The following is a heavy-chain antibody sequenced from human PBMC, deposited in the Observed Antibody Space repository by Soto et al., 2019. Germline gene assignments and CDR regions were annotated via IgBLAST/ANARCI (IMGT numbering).Heavy chain of an antibody. CDR1: GGSISSYC. CDR3: ARLILGGATFDNWLDP. CDR2: IYYSGST. D-gene: IGHD1-26*01. V-gene: IGHV4-59*01. J-gene: IGHJ5*02. Sequence: PSGTLSLTCTVSGGSISSYCWSWIRQPPGKGLEWIGYIYYSGSTNYNPSLKSRVTISVDTSKNQFSLKLSSVTAADTAVYYCARLILGGATFDNWLDPWGQGTLVTVSS.